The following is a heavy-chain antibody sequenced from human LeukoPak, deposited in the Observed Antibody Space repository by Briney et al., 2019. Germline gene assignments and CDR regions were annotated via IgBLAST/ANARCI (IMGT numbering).Heavy chain of an antibody. D-gene: IGHD3-16*01. CDR3: AREEEGGSFDY. CDR1: GYTFTGYY. J-gene: IGHJ4*02. Sequence: ASVKVSCKSSGYTFTGYYMHWVRQAPGQGLEWMGVIEPSGGTTNYAQKFQGRVTMTRDTSTNTVYMELSSLRSEDTAVYYCAREEEGGSFDYWGQGILVTVSS. CDR2: IEPSGGTT. V-gene: IGHV1-46*01.